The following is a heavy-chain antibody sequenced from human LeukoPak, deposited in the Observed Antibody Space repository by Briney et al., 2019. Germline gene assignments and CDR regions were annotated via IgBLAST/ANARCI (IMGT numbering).Heavy chain of an antibody. Sequence: GGSLRLSCAVSGFTFNNYAMSWVRQAPGKGLEWVSAISSGGGSTYYADSVKGRFTISRDNSKNTLYLQMNSLRAEDTAVYCCAKESRHYDILTYSYSYYGMDVWGQGTTVTVSS. CDR2: ISSGGGST. V-gene: IGHV3-23*01. CDR3: AKESRHYDILTYSYSYYGMDV. D-gene: IGHD3-9*01. J-gene: IGHJ6*02. CDR1: GFTFNNYA.